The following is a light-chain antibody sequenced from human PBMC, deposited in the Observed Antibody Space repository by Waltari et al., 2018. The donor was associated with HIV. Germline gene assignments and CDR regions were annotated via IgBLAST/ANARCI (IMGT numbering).Light chain of an antibody. V-gene: IGLV2-23*01. CDR1: SRDVGSYNL. CDR3: CSYTGSSTRRPYV. CDR2: EGS. J-gene: IGLJ1*01. Sequence: QSALTQPASVSGSPGQSITISCTGTSRDVGSYNLVSWYQQHPGKAPKVMIYEGSKRPSGVSNLFSGSKSGNTASLTISGLQAEDEADYYCCSYTGSSTRRPYVFGTGTKVTVL.